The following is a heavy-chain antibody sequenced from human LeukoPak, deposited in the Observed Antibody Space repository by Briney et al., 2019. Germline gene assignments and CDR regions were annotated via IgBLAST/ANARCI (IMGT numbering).Heavy chain of an antibody. V-gene: IGHV3-7*01. J-gene: IGHJ4*02. CDR3: ARGGRSLWFADLLTN. D-gene: IGHD3-10*01. CDR1: GFNFSNYW. Sequence: PGGSLRLSCEGSGFNFSNYWMVWVRQAPGKGLEWGANIKHDGREKHFVDSVKGRFSISRDNAHNSLYLDMNNLRPEDTALYFCARGGRSLWFADLLTNWGQGILVAVSS. CDR2: IKHDGREK.